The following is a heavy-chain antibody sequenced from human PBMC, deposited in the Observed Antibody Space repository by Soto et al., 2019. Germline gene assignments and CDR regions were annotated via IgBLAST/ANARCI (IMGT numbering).Heavy chain of an antibody. CDR3: ARDHGLAWAVRPANYYYAMDV. J-gene: IGHJ6*02. CDR1: GYTFTDYA. D-gene: IGHD6-6*01. Sequence: ASVKVSCKASGYTFTDYAISWVRQAPGQGFQWVGWISPYSGNTTSAENFFDRVTMTTDTSTKTAYLELRSLRSDDTAVYYCARDHGLAWAVRPANYYYAMDVWGQGTTVTVSS. CDR2: ISPYSGNT. V-gene: IGHV1-18*04.